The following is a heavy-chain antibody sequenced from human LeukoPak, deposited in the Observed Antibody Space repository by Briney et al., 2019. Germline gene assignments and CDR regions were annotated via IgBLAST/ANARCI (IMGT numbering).Heavy chain of an antibody. CDR1: GYSFTSYW. J-gene: IGHJ2*01. D-gene: IGHD5-24*01. Sequence: GESLKISCKGSGYSFTSYWIGWVRQMPGKGLEWMGIIYPGDSDTRYSPSFQGQVTISADKSISTAYLQWSSLKASDTAMYYCARTEMATIEDWYFDLWGRGTLVTVSS. V-gene: IGHV5-51*01. CDR3: ARTEMATIEDWYFDL. CDR2: IYPGDSDT.